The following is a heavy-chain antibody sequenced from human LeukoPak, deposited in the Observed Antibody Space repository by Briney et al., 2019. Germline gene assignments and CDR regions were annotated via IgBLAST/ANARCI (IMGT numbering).Heavy chain of an antibody. D-gene: IGHD3-22*01. V-gene: IGHV1-46*01. J-gene: IGHJ4*02. Sequence: GASVKVSCKASGYTFTSYYMHWVRQAPGQGLEWMGIINPSDGGTSYAQKFQGRVTMTRDTSTSTVYMELSSLRSEDTAVYYCARDSGGYYDSSGYFNYWGQGTLVTVSS. CDR1: GYTFTSYY. CDR3: ARDSGGYYDSSGYFNY. CDR2: INPSDGGT.